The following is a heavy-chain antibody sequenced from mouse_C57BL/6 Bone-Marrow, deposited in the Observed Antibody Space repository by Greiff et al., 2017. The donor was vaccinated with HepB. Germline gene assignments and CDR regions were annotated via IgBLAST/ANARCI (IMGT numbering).Heavy chain of an antibody. D-gene: IGHD1-1*01. Sequence: QVQLQQPGAELVKPGASVKLSCKASGYTFTSYWMHWVKQRPGRGLEWIGRIDPNSGGTKYNEKFKSKATLTVDKPSSTAYMQLSSLRSEDSAVYYSARHAFITTVVEGFDSWGQSTTLTVSS. CDR2: IDPNSGGT. J-gene: IGHJ2*01. V-gene: IGHV1-72*01. CDR3: ARHAFITTVVEGFDS. CDR1: GYTFTSYW.